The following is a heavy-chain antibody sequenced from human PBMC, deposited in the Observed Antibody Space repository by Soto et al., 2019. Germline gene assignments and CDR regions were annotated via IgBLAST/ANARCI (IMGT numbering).Heavy chain of an antibody. D-gene: IGHD3-10*01. CDR3: ARFGGGMDV. J-gene: IGHJ6*02. CDR1: GGSISGINW. V-gene: IGHV4-4*02. Sequence: QVQLQESGPGLVKPSGTLSLTCAVSGGSISGINWWYWVRQPPGKGLEWIGEIYHSGSTHYNPSLKSGVTMSVDKSRNRFSRKLSSVTAADTAVYYCARFGGGMDVWGQGTTVTVSS. CDR2: IYHSGST.